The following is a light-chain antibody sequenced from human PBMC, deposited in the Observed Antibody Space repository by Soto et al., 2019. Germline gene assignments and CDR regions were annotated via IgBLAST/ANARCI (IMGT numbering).Light chain of an antibody. CDR2: DDN. J-gene: IGLJ1*01. CDR3: GAWDSSLSAYV. V-gene: IGLV1-51*01. Sequence: SVLTHPPSVYAPPGQQVTISCSGSKSNLGGNSVPWYQQVPGTAPSLLRFDDNERPSGIPGRFAGSNSGTSVTLGITGFQIGDEADYYCGAWDSSLSAYVFGTGTKVTVL. CDR1: KSNLGGNS.